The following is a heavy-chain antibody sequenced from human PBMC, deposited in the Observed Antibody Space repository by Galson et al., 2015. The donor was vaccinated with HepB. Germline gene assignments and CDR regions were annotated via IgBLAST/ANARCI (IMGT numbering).Heavy chain of an antibody. J-gene: IGHJ4*02. CDR2: IRYDGSNK. CDR3: AKDPEDYGDYLRGFDY. Sequence: SLRLSCAASGFTFSSYGMHWVRQAPGKGLEWVAFIRYDGSNKYYADSVKGRFTISRDNSKNTLYLQMNSLRAEDTAVYYCAKDPEDYGDYLRGFDYWGQGTLVTVSS. V-gene: IGHV3-30*02. CDR1: GFTFSSYG. D-gene: IGHD4-17*01.